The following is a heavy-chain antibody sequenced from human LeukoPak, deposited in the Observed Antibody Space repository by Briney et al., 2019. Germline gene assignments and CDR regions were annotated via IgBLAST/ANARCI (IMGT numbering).Heavy chain of an antibody. D-gene: IGHD6-13*01. CDR1: GFTFSSYG. CDR3: ARESDSSSWYFLLGY. V-gene: IGHV3-30*03. J-gene: IGHJ4*02. CDR2: ISYDGSNK. Sequence: SGGSLRLSCAASGFTFSSYGMHWVRQAPGKGLEWVAVISYDGSNKYYADSVKGRFTISRDNSKNTLYLQMNSLRAEDTAVYYCARESDSSSWYFLLGYWGQGTLVTVSS.